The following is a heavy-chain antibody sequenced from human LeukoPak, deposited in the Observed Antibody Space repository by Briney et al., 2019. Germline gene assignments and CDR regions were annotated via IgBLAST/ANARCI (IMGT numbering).Heavy chain of an antibody. CDR2: XXXXGXXT. D-gene: IGHD4-23*01. CDR1: GXTFXXXX. Sequence: GGSXRLSCAASGXTFXXXXXXXXXXPPXXXXXWXSGXXXXGXXTYYXXYVKXRFTISRDNSKNTLYLQMNSLRAEDTAVYYCARYLXDYGGGLGPTPDYWGQGTLVTVSS. V-gene: IGHV3-23*01. J-gene: IGHJ4*02. CDR3: ARYLXDYGGGLGPTPDY.